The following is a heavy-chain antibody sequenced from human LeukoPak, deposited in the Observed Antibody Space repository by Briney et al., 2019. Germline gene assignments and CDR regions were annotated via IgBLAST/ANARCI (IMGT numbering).Heavy chain of an antibody. CDR3: ASYTDDAFGI. D-gene: IGHD2-2*02. J-gene: IGHJ3*02. CDR1: GFTFSSYA. V-gene: IGHV3-30-3*01. Sequence: PGGSLRLSCAASGFTFSSYAMHWVRQAPGKGLEWVAVISYDGSNKYYADSVKGRFTISRDNSKNTLYLQMNSLRAEDTAVYYCASYTDDAFGIWGQGTMVTVSS. CDR2: ISYDGSNK.